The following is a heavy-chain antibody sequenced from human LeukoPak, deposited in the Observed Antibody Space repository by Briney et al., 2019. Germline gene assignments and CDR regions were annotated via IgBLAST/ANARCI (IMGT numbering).Heavy chain of an antibody. V-gene: IGHV4-30-4*07. CDR2: IYYSGST. D-gene: IGHD2-2*02. CDR3: ARENEEYPDAFDI. Sequence: PSETLSLTCAVSGGSISSGGYSWSWIRQPLGKGLEWIGYIYYSGSTYYNPSLKSRVTISVDTSKNQFSLKLSSVTAADTAVYYCARENEEYPDAFDIWGQGTMVTVSS. CDR1: GGSISSGGYS. J-gene: IGHJ3*02.